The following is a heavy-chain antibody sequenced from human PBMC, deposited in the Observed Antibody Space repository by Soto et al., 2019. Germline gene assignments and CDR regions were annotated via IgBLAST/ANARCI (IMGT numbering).Heavy chain of an antibody. CDR3: ATTEVLLWFGELSPHYYYYMDV. CDR2: IYYSGST. Sequence: SETLSLTCTVSGGSISSSSYYWGWIRQPPGKGLEWIGSIYYSGSTYYNPSLKSRVTISVDTSKNQFSLKLSSVTAADTAVYYCATTEVLLWFGELSPHYYYYMDVWGKGTTVTVSS. J-gene: IGHJ6*03. V-gene: IGHV4-39*01. D-gene: IGHD3-10*01. CDR1: GGSISSSSYY.